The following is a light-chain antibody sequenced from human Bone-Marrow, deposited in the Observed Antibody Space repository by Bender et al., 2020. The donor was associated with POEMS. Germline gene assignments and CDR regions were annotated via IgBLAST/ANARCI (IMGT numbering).Light chain of an antibody. CDR3: CAYAGSRSFVV. CDR1: NSDVGKYNF. J-gene: IGLJ2*01. Sequence: QSALTQPASVSGSPGQPITISCTGSNSDVGKYNFVSWYQQHPDKAPTLILYDVSQRPSGVSDRFSGSKFGHTASLTSSGLQAEDEAAYFCCAYAGSRSFVVLGGGTKLAVL. V-gene: IGLV2-23*02. CDR2: DVS.